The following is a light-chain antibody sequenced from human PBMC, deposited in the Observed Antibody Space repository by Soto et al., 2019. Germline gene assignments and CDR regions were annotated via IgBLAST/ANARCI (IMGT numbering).Light chain of an antibody. Sequence: DIQMTQSPSSLSASVGDRVTISCRASQGISTYLAWYQQKPGKVPKLLIYAASTLQSGVPSRFSGSGSGTVFTLTISSLQPEDVATYYCKKYNSAPYTFGQGTKVDIK. V-gene: IGKV1-27*01. CDR1: QGISTY. J-gene: IGKJ2*01. CDR3: KKYNSAPYT. CDR2: AAS.